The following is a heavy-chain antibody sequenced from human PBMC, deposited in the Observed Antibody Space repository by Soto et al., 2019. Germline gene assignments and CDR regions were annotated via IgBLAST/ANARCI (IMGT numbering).Heavy chain of an antibody. CDR1: GFTFSSYA. V-gene: IGHV3-23*01. CDR3: AKASATVDYYGMDV. Sequence: GGSLRLSCAASGFTFSSYAMSWVRQAPGKGLEWVSAISGSGGSTYYADSVKGRFTISRDNSKNTLYLQMNSLRAEDTAVYSCAKASATVDYYGMDVWGQGTTVTVSS. J-gene: IGHJ6*02. D-gene: IGHD4-4*01. CDR2: ISGSGGST.